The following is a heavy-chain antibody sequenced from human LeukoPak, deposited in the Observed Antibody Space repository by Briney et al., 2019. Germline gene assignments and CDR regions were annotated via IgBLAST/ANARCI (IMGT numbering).Heavy chain of an antibody. CDR1: GFTFSSYA. V-gene: IGHV3-23*01. J-gene: IGHJ4*02. CDR3: AKRDYSNYVLDY. D-gene: IGHD4-11*01. CDR2: ISGSGVST. Sequence: GWSLRLSCAASGFTFSSYAMSWVRQAPGKGLEWVSAISGSGVSTYYADSVEGGFTISRDNSKNTLYLQLDSLRAEDTAVYYCAKRDYSNYVLDYWGQGTLVTVSS.